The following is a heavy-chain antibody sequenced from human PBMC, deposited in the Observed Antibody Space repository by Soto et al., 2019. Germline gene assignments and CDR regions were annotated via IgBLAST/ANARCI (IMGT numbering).Heavy chain of an antibody. CDR3: AREPTKFASGWSFDD. CDR1: GFTFSDYG. V-gene: IGHV3-30*03. Sequence: QVQLVESGGGVVQPGRSLTLSCAASGFTFSDYGMHWVRQVPGERPEWVGVISHDGKAVYYADFVKGRLTITRDNSRNTLYLQVNSLRNADTAVYYCAREPTKFASGWSFDDWVQGTLVTVSS. J-gene: IGHJ4*02. D-gene: IGHD6-19*01. CDR2: ISHDGKAV.